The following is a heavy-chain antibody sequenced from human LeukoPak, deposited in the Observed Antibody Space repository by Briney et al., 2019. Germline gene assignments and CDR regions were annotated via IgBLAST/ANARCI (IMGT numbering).Heavy chain of an antibody. Sequence: SETLSLTCTVSGGSISNTNYYWGWIRQPPGKGLEWIGSIYYSGSTYYNPSLKSRVTISVDTSKNQFSLKLSSVTAADTAVYYCARGSSSGWYRYYFDYWGQGTLVTVSS. V-gene: IGHV4-39*07. J-gene: IGHJ4*02. CDR2: IYYSGST. CDR3: ARGSSSGWYRYYFDY. D-gene: IGHD6-19*01. CDR1: GGSISNTNYY.